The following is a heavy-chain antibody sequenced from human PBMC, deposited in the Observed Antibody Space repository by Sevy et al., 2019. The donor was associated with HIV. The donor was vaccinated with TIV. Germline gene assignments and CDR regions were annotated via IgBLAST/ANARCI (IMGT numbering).Heavy chain of an antibody. D-gene: IGHD6-19*01. CDR3: AKETEVDSSRWYPSRYMDV. J-gene: IGHJ6*03. CDR1: GFTFSSYA. Sequence: GGSLRLSCAASGFTFSSYAMSWVRQAPGKGLEWVSAISGSGGSTYYADSVKGRFTISRDNSKNTLYLQMNSLRAEDTAVYYCAKETEVDSSRWYPSRYMDVWGKGTTVTVSS. CDR2: ISGSGGST. V-gene: IGHV3-23*01.